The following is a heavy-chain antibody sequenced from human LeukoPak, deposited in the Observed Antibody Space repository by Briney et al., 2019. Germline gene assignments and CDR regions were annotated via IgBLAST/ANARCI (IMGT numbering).Heavy chain of an antibody. CDR1: GGSINSYY. D-gene: IGHD3-10*01. Sequence: SETLSLTCTVPGGSINSYYWSWIRQPPGKGLEWIGFVYYSGRTNYNPSLKSRVTMSVDTSKSQFSLRLSSVTAVDTAMYYCARLGLGDEACWFDPWGQGTLVTVSS. CDR2: VYYSGRT. J-gene: IGHJ5*02. V-gene: IGHV4-59*01. CDR3: ARLGLGDEACWFDP.